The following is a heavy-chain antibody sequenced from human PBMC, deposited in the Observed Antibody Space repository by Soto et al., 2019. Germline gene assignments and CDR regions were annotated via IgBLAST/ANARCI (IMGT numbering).Heavy chain of an antibody. J-gene: IGHJ6*02. V-gene: IGHV3-33*01. CDR3: ARDVLNDILTPERAGMDV. CDR2: IWYDGSNK. D-gene: IGHD3-9*01. CDR1: GFTFSSYG. Sequence: GGSLRLSCAASGFTFSSYGMHWVRQAPGKGLEWVAVIWYDGSNKYYADSVKGRFTISRDNSKNTLYLQMNSLRAEDTAVYYCARDVLNDILTPERAGMDVWGQGXTVTVSS.